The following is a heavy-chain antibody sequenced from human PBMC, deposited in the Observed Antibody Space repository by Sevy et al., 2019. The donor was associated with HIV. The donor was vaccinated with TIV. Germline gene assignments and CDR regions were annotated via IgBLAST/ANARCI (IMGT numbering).Heavy chain of an antibody. J-gene: IGHJ5*02. CDR1: GFTFSYYR. CDR2: IKGDGSEI. V-gene: IGHV3-7*03. CDR3: AIDPGGRDWFDP. D-gene: IGHD2-15*01. Sequence: GGSLRLSCAASGFTFSYYRMSWVRQAPGKGLEWVANIKGDGSEIYYVDSVKGRFTISRDNAKNSLFLEMNSLRAEDTAVYYCAIDPGGRDWFDPWGQGTLVTVSS.